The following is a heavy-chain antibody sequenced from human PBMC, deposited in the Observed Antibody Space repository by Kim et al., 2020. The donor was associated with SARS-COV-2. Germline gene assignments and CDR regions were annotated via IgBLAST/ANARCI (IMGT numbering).Heavy chain of an antibody. J-gene: IGHJ6*03. CDR2: IIPILDMV. Sequence: SVKVSCKASGGTFSNYAISWVRQAPGQGLEWMGRIIPILDMVDYAQKFQDRVTITADKSTTTAYMELSSLRSEDTAVYYCASGPRYCISTTCSRPYYCMDVWGKGTTVTVSS. CDR1: GGTFSNYA. D-gene: IGHD2-2*01. V-gene: IGHV1-69*04. CDR3: ASGPRYCISTTCSRPYYCMDV.